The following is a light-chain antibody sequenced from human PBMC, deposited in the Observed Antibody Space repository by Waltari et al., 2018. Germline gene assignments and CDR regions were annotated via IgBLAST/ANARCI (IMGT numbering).Light chain of an antibody. J-gene: IGLJ3*02. CDR1: SGSVSKTNY. Sequence: QTVVTQEPSFSVSPGGTVTLTCGSSSGSVSKTNYPSWYQQTPGLAPRALIYNTNTRSAGVPGRFAGSILGSKAALTITGAQADDDSDYDCLLYLGGGNWMFGGGTKLTVL. V-gene: IGLV8-61*01. CDR2: NTN. CDR3: LLYLGGGNWM.